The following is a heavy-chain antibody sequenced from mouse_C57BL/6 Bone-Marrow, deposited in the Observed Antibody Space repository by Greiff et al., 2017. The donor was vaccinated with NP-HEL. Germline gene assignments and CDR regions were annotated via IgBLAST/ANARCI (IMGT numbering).Heavy chain of an antibody. Sequence: EVMLVESGGDLVKPGGSLKLSCAASGFTFSSYGMSWVRQTPDKRLEWVATISSGGSYTYYPDSVKGRFTISRDNAKNTLYLQMSSLKFEDTAMYYCARPLRGAYWGQGTLVTVSA. CDR3: ARPLRGAY. CDR1: GFTFSSYG. J-gene: IGHJ3*01. V-gene: IGHV5-6*02. CDR2: ISSGGSYT.